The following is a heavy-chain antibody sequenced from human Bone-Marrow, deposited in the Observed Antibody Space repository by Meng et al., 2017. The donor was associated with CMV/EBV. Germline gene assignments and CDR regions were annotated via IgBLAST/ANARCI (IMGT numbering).Heavy chain of an antibody. CDR2: ISSSGSTI. V-gene: IGHV3-11*04. Sequence: GESLKISCAASGFTFSDYYMSWIRQAPGKGLEWVSYISSSGSTIYYADSVKGRFTISRDNAKNSLYLQMNSLRAEDTAVYYCAKPNYGSGSYIDYWGQGTLVTVSS. J-gene: IGHJ4*02. CDR1: GFTFSDYY. CDR3: AKPNYGSGSYIDY. D-gene: IGHD3-10*01.